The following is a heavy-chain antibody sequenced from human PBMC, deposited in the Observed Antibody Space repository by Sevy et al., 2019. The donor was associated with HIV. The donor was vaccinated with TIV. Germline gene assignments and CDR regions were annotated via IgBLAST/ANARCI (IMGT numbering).Heavy chain of an antibody. CDR1: GFTFSSYA. D-gene: IGHD2-8*02. CDR3: AKVEECCTGGLCYCHAYYGMDV. CDR2: ISGSGGST. J-gene: IGHJ6*02. Sequence: GESLKISCAASGFTFSSYAMSWVRQAPGKGLEWVSAISGSGGSTYYADSVKGRFTISRDNSKKTLYLQMNSLRAEGTAVYYCAKVEECCTGGLCYCHAYYGMDVWGQGTTVTVSS. V-gene: IGHV3-23*01.